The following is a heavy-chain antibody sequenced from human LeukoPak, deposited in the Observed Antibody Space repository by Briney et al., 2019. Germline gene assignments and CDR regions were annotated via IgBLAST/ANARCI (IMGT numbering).Heavy chain of an antibody. V-gene: IGHV4-39*01. CDR2: IYYSGST. CDR3: ARQAKCSSTSCYNFAFDP. J-gene: IGHJ5*02. Sequence: SETLSLTCTVSGGSISSSSSYWGWIRQPPGKGLEWIGSIYYSGSTYYNPSLKSRVTISVDTSKNQFSLKLSSVTAADTAVYYCARQAKCSSTSCYNFAFDPWGQGTLVTVSS. D-gene: IGHD2-2*02. CDR1: GGSISSSSSY.